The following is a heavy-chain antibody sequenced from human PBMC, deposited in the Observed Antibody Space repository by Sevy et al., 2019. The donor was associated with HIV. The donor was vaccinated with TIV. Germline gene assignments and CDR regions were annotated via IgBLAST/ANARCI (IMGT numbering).Heavy chain of an antibody. Sequence: GGSLRLSCAASGFTFSTYSMNWVRHAPGRGLEWVSSISSSSSYRYYADSVKGRFTISRDNAKNSLYLQMNSLRAEDTAVYYCASVGLRAVDPPLDYWGQGTLVTVSS. CDR3: ASVGLRAVDPPLDY. J-gene: IGHJ4*02. CDR2: ISSSSSYR. CDR1: GFTFSTYS. D-gene: IGHD3-10*01. V-gene: IGHV3-21*01.